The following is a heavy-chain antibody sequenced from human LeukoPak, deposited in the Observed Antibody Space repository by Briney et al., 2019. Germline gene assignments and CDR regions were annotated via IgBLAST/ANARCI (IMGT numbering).Heavy chain of an antibody. CDR1: GGSISSYY. CDR3: ARADVSRYGMDV. V-gene: IGHV4-59*01. J-gene: IGHJ6*02. CDR2: IYYSGST. Sequence: PSETLSLTCTVSGGSISSYYWSWIRQPPGKGPEWIGYIYYSGSTNYNPSLKSRVTISVDTSKNQFSLKLSSVTAADTAVYYCARADVSRYGMDVWGQGTTVTVSS.